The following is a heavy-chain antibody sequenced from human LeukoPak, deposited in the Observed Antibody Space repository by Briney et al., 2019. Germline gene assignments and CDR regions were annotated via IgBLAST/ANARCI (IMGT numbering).Heavy chain of an antibody. Sequence: GGSLRLSCAASGFTFSSYAMNWVRQAPGKGLEWVSGISGGGGSTYYADSVKGRFTISRDNSKNTLYLQMNSLRAEDTAVYYCAREGSGYYIDYWGQGTLVTVSS. D-gene: IGHD3-22*01. J-gene: IGHJ4*02. V-gene: IGHV3-23*01. CDR2: ISGGGGST. CDR3: AREGSGYYIDY. CDR1: GFTFSSYA.